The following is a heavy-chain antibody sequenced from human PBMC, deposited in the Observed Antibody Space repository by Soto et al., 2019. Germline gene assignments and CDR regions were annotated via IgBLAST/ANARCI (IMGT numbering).Heavy chain of an antibody. CDR1: GFTFSSYA. Sequence: TGGSLRLSCAASGFTFSSYAMSWVRQAPGKGLEWVSAISGSGGSTYYADSVKGRFTISRDNSKNTLYLQMNSLRAEDTAVYYCAKDEYDSSGYYTYIDYWGQGTLVTVSS. J-gene: IGHJ4*02. V-gene: IGHV3-23*01. D-gene: IGHD3-22*01. CDR2: ISGSGGST. CDR3: AKDEYDSSGYYTYIDY.